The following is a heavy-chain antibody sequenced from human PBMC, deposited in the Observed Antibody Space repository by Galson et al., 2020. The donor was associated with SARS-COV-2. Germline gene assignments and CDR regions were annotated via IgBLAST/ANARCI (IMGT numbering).Heavy chain of an antibody. D-gene: IGHD6-6*01. CDR2: ISAYNGNT. V-gene: IGHV1-18*04. J-gene: IGHJ6*02. CDR1: GYTFTSYG. Sequence: ASVKVSCKASGYTFTSYGISWVRQAPGQGLEWMGWISAYNGNTNYAQKLQGRVTMTTDTSTSTAYMELRSLRSDDTAVYYCARAVLELVAARNSNYYYYGMDVWGQGTTVTVSS. CDR3: ARAVLELVAARNSNYYYYGMDV.